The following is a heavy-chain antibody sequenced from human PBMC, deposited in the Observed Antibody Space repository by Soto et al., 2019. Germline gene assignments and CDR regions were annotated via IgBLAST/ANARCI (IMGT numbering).Heavy chain of an antibody. D-gene: IGHD3-9*01. V-gene: IGHV3-30*18. CDR3: AKDKGVFDEGRNYFDY. CDR2: ISYDGSNK. J-gene: IGHJ4*02. CDR1: GFTFSSYG. Sequence: QPGGSLRLSCAASGFTFSSYGMHWVRQAPGKGLEWVAVISYDGSNKYYADSVKGRFTISRDNSKNTLYLQMNSLRAEDTAVYYCAKDKGVFDEGRNYFDYWGQGTLVTVSS.